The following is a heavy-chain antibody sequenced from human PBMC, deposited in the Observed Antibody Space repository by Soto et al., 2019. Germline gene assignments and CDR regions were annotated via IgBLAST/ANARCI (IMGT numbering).Heavy chain of an antibody. J-gene: IGHJ4*02. CDR1: GYRFTSYW. CDR3: ARSYMVRGVIHDY. D-gene: IGHD3-10*01. Sequence: GEALTISCKGSGYRFTSYWISWVRQMPGKGLEWMGRIDPSDSYTNYSPSFQGHVTISADKSISTAYLQWSSLKASDTAMYYCARSYMVRGVIHDYWGQGTLVTVSS. CDR2: IDPSDSYT. V-gene: IGHV5-10-1*01.